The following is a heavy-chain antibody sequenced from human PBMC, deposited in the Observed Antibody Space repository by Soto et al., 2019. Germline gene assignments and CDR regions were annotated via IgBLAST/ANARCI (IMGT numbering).Heavy chain of an antibody. J-gene: IGHJ6*02. Sequence: GGSLRLTCTVSGFTFSNAWMTWVRQAPGKGLEWVGRIKSKTDDGTTDYAAPVKGRFTISRDDSRNTLYLQMNSLKTEDTAVYYCTTDSSSWAYYYYYGMDVWGQGTTVTVSS. CDR1: GFTFSNAW. V-gene: IGHV3-15*01. CDR2: IKSKTDDGTT. CDR3: TTDSSSWAYYYYYGMDV. D-gene: IGHD2-2*01.